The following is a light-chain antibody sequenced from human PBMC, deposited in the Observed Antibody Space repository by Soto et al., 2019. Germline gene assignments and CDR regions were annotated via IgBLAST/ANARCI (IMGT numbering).Light chain of an antibody. CDR2: EVS. CDR3: SSYTVPSPYV. J-gene: IGLJ1*01. Sequence: QSMLTQPASVSGSPGQSITISCTGTRNDVGDYKYVSWYQQHPGKAPKLILYEVSNRPSGVSSRFSGSKSGNTASLTISGLQPEDEADYYCSSYTVPSPYVFGTGTKLTVL. CDR1: RNDVGDYKY. V-gene: IGLV2-14*01.